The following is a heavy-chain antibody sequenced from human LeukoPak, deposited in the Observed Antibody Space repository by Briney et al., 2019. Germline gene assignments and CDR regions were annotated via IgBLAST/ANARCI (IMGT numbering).Heavy chain of an antibody. CDR1: GFNFGDYG. J-gene: IGHJ4*02. Sequence: GGSLRLSCTASGFNFGDYGLTWVRQAPGKGLEWVSGISASGGGTYYADSVKGRFTISRDNSKNTLYLQMNSLRAEDTAGYFCAKGGTVTRLGYFDYWGQGALVTVSS. V-gene: IGHV3-23*01. CDR2: ISASGGGT. D-gene: IGHD4-17*01. CDR3: AKGGTVTRLGYFDY.